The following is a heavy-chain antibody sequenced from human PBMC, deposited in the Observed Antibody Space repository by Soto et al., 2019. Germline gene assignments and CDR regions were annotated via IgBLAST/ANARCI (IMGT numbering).Heavy chain of an antibody. CDR2: IKSKTDVGTT. Sequence: PGGSLRLSCAASGFTFSNAWMSWVRQAPGKGLEWVGRIKSKTDVGTTDYAAPVKGRFTISRDDSKNTLYLQMNSLKTEDTAVYYCTTAFYYGSVNSDSWGQGTMVSVSS. J-gene: IGHJ4*02. CDR3: TTAFYYGSVNSDS. V-gene: IGHV3-15*01. CDR1: GFTFSNAW. D-gene: IGHD3-10*01.